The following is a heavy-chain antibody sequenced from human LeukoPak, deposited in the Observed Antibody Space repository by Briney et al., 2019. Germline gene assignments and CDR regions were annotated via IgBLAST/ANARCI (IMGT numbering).Heavy chain of an antibody. CDR1: GFTFSRYG. J-gene: IGHJ5*02. D-gene: IGHD3-10*01. V-gene: IGHV3-64*04. CDR2: IVSNGDST. CDR3: AKEVGFGELLRHNWFDP. Sequence: PGGSLRLSCSASGFTFSRYGMHWVRQAPGKGLEYVSAIVSNGDSTYYADSVKGRFTISRDNSKNTLYLQMNSLRAEDTAVYYCAKEVGFGELLRHNWFDPWGQGTLVTVSS.